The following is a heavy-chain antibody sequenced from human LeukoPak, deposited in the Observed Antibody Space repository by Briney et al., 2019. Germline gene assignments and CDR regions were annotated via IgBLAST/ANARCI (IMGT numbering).Heavy chain of an antibody. V-gene: IGHV4-34*01. Sequence: PSETLSLTCAVYGGSFSGYYWSWIRQPPGKGLEWIGEINHSGSTNYNPSLKSRVTISVDTSKNQFSLKLSSVTAADTAVYYCARGRLRVTIFWPYNWFDPWGQGTLVTVSS. CDR2: INHSGST. D-gene: IGHD3-3*01. CDR3: ARGRLRVTIFWPYNWFDP. CDR1: GGSFSGYY. J-gene: IGHJ5*02.